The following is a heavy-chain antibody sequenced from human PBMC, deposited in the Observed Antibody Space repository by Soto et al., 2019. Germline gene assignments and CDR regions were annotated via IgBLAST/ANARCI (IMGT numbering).Heavy chain of an antibody. CDR1: GGSFSGYY. J-gene: IGHJ1*01. D-gene: IGHD1-1*01. Sequence: PSETLSLTCAFYGGSFSGYYWTWIRQPPGKGLEWIGETTYSGSTNYNPSLKSRVTISVDASKNQFSLSLSSVTAADTAVYFCARETNVGQLLGYLQLWGHGTLVTVSS. CDR2: TTYSGST. CDR3: ARETNVGQLLGYLQL. V-gene: IGHV4-34*01.